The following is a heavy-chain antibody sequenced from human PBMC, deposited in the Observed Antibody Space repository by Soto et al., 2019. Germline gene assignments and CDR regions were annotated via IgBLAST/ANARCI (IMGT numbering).Heavy chain of an antibody. CDR1: GGTFSSYA. CDR3: SLHCSSTSCLRSFDY. J-gene: IGHJ4*02. CDR2: IIPIFGTA. Sequence: QVQLVQSGAEVKKPGSSVKVSCKASGGTFSSYAISWVRQAPGQGLEWMGGIIPIFGTANYAQKVQGRVTITADKSTSTAYRELSSLRSEDKAVDYCSLHCSSTSCLRSFDYWGQGPLVTVSS. V-gene: IGHV1-69*06. D-gene: IGHD2-2*01.